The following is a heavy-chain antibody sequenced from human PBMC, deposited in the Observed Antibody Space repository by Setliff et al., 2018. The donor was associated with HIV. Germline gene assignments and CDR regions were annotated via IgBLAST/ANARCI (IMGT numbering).Heavy chain of an antibody. CDR2: ISNDATQT. CDR1: GFQFTSFV. D-gene: IGHD3-3*01. J-gene: IGHJ4*02. Sequence: GGSLRLSCSASGFQFTSFVFHWFRQAPGKGLEWVAGISNDATQTYYADSVRGRFTISRDSSKIALYLKFYRPRPDDTAVYYCARARTIAYWSDSVAFWGQGTLVTVS. CDR3: ARARTIAYWSDSVAF. V-gene: IGHV3-30*04.